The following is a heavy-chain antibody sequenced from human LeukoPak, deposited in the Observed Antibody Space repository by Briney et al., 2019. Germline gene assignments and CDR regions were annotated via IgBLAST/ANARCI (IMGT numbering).Heavy chain of an antibody. J-gene: IGHJ3*01. V-gene: IGHV1-18*01. CDR2: ISAYNGNT. Sequence: RASVKVSCKASGYTFTSYGISWVRQAPGQGLEWMGWISAYNGNTNYAQKLQGRVTMTTDTSTSTAYMELRSLRSDDTAVYYCARVGYRDIVVVVAASGGAFDLWGQGTMVTVSS. D-gene: IGHD2-15*01. CDR1: GYTFTSYG. CDR3: ARVGYRDIVVVVAASGGAFDL.